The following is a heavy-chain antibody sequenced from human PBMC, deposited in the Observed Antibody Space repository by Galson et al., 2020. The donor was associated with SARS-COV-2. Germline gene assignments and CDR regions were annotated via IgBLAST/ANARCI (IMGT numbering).Heavy chain of an antibody. J-gene: IGHJ4*02. CDR2: IYSGGYT. Sequence: QAGGSLRLSCAASGLTVSSSYMTWVRQAPGKGLEWVSVIYSGGYTYYADSVKGRFTISRDNSKNTVYLQMNSLRAEDTAVYYCARRVGATTDFDYWGQGTLVTVSS. D-gene: IGHD1-26*01. CDR3: ARRVGATTDFDY. CDR1: GLTVSSSY. V-gene: IGHV3-66*01.